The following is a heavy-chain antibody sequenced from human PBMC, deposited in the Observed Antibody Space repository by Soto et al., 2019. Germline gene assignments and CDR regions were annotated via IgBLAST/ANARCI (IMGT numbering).Heavy chain of an antibody. Sequence: PSETLSLTCTVSGGSISSSSYYWGWIRQPPGKGLEWIGSIYYSGSTYYNPSLKSRVTISVDTSKNQFSLKLSSVTAADTAVYYCASRPPLPYSSSWYRAGWFDPWGQGTLVTVSS. D-gene: IGHD6-13*01. V-gene: IGHV4-39*01. CDR3: ASRPPLPYSSSWYRAGWFDP. CDR1: GGSISSSSYY. CDR2: IYYSGST. J-gene: IGHJ5*02.